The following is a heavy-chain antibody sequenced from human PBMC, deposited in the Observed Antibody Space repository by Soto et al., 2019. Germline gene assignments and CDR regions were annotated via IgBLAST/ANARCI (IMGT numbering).Heavy chain of an antibody. D-gene: IGHD4-4*01. V-gene: IGHV1-46*01. CDR2: INPSGGST. Sequence: GASVKVSCKASGYTFTSYYMHWVRQAPGQGLEWMGIINPSGGSTSYAQKFQGRVTITRDTSTSTAYMELSSLRSDDTAVYYCARELQGLYYFDYWGQGTLVTVSS. J-gene: IGHJ4*02. CDR3: ARELQGLYYFDY. CDR1: GYTFTSYY.